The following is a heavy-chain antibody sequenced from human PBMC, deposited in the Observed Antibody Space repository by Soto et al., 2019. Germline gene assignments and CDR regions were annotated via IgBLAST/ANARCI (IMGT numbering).Heavy chain of an antibody. D-gene: IGHD6-19*01. V-gene: IGHV1-2*04. CDR2: INPNSGGT. J-gene: IGHJ4*02. CDR3: ARGPRWQWLVRSPLYYFDY. CDR1: GYTFTGYY. Sequence: QVQLVQSGAEVKKPGASVKVYCKASGYTFTGYYMHWVRQAPGQGLEWMGWINPNSGGTNYAQKFQGWVTMTRDTSISTAYMELSRLRSDDTAVYYCARGPRWQWLVRSPLYYFDYWGQGTLVTVSS.